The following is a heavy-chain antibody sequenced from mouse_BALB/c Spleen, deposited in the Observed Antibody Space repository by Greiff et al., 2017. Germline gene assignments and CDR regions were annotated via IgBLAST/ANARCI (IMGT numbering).Heavy chain of an antibody. CDR1: GYTFTSYW. Sequence: VKLQESGAELARPGASVKLSCKASGYTFTSYWMQWVKQRPGQGLEWIGAIYPGDGDTRYTQKFKGKATLTADKSSSTAYMQLSSLASEDSAVYYCARVYYYGSSYDWYFDVWGAGTTVTVSS. J-gene: IGHJ1*01. CDR3: ARVYYYGSSYDWYFDV. V-gene: IGHV1-87*01. CDR2: IYPGDGDT. D-gene: IGHD1-1*01.